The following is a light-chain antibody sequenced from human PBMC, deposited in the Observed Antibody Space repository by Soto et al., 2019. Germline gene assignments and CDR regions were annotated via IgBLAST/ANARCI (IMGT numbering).Light chain of an antibody. CDR2: GAS. J-gene: IGKJ2*01. CDR3: QQYNNWPWYT. V-gene: IGKV3-15*01. Sequence: EIVMTQSPATLSVSPGERVTLSCRASQSVSSNLAWYQQKPGQAPRLLIYGASTRATGIPARFSGSGSGTEFTLTISSLQSEDFAVYYCQQYNNWPWYTFGQGTKLEIK. CDR1: QSVSSN.